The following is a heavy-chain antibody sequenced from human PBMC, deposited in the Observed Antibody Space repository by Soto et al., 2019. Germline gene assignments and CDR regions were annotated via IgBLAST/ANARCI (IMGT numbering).Heavy chain of an antibody. CDR2: IYYSGST. Sequence: SETLSLTCTVSGGSISSGGYYWSWIRQHPGKGLEWIGYIYYSGSTYYNPSLKSRVTISVDTSKNQFSLKLSSVTAADTAVYSCASQYYDSSKWFDPWGQGTLVTVSS. J-gene: IGHJ5*02. CDR1: GGSISSGGYY. CDR3: ASQYYDSSKWFDP. V-gene: IGHV4-31*03. D-gene: IGHD3-22*01.